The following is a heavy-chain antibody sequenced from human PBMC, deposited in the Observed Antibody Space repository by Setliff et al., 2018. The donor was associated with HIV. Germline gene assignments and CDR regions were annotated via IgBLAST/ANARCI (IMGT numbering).Heavy chain of an antibody. CDR3: ARAEGSYGPFYYYYYYMDV. CDR1: GGSISSHY. CDR2: IYYTGST. Sequence: SETLSLTCTVSGGSISSHYWSWIRQPPGKGLEWIGYIYYTGSTNYNPSLKSRVTMSVDTSKNQFSLKLTSVTAADTAVYYCARAEGSYGPFYYYYYYMDVWGKGTTVTVSS. D-gene: IGHD5-18*01. J-gene: IGHJ6*03. V-gene: IGHV4-59*11.